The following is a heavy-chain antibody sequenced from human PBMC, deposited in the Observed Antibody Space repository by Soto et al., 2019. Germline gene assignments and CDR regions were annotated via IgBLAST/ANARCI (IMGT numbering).Heavy chain of an antibody. J-gene: IGHJ4*02. CDR1: GFTFSSYG. Sequence: GGSLILSCAASGFTFSSYGMHWVRQAPGKGLEWVAVISYDGSNKYYADSVKGRFTISRDNSKNTLYLQMNSLRAEDTAVYYCAKDQAYYDSSGYYRSFDYWGQGTLVTVSS. CDR2: ISYDGSNK. CDR3: AKDQAYYDSSGYYRSFDY. D-gene: IGHD3-22*01. V-gene: IGHV3-30*18.